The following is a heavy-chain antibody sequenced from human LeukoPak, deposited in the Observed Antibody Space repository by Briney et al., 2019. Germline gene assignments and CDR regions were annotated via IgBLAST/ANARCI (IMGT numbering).Heavy chain of an antibody. V-gene: IGHV3-23*01. CDR3: AKDPDPYGSGGSCPGLVDY. CDR2: ISGSGGST. D-gene: IGHD2-15*01. Sequence: GGSLRLSCAAYGFAFSSYAMSWVRQAPGKGLEWVSAISGSGGSTYYADSVKGRFTISRDNSKNTLYLQMNSRRAEDTAVYYCAKDPDPYGSGGSCPGLVDYWGEGTLVTVS. CDR1: GFAFSSYA. J-gene: IGHJ4*02.